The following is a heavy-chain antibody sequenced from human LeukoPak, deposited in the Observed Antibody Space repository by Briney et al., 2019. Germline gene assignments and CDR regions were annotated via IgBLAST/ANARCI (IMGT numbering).Heavy chain of an antibody. D-gene: IGHD2-2*01. J-gene: IGHJ4*02. Sequence: GGSLRLSCAASGFTFSSYGMHWVRQAPGKGLEWVAGISGSGGTTYYADSVKGRFTISRDNSKNTLYLQMNSLRAEDTAVYFCAKTTRGAGCSSTACSFFDYWGQGTLVTVSS. CDR3: AKTTRGAGCSSTACSFFDY. V-gene: IGHV3-23*01. CDR1: GFTFSSYG. CDR2: ISGSGGTT.